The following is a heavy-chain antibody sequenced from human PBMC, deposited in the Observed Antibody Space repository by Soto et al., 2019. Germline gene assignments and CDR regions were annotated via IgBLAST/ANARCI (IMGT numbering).Heavy chain of an antibody. Sequence: GGSLRLSCAASGFTFSSYAMSWVRRAPGKGLEWVSAISGSGGSTYYADSVKGRFTISRDNSKNTLYLQMNSLRAEDTAVYYCAKAVAGSQSRIDYWGQGTLVTVSS. V-gene: IGHV3-23*01. CDR2: ISGSGGST. J-gene: IGHJ4*02. D-gene: IGHD6-19*01. CDR1: GFTFSSYA. CDR3: AKAVAGSQSRIDY.